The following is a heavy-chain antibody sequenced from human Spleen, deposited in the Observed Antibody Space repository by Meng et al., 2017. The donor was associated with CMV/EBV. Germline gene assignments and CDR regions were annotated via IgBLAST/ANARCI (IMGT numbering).Heavy chain of an antibody. CDR3: ARDRGITGTIDY. Sequence: CAASGFTFSSYWMSWVSQAPGKGLEGVANIKKDGSEKYYVDSVKGRFTISRDNAKNSLYLQMNSPRAEDTAVYYCARDRGITGTIDYWGQGTLVTVSS. V-gene: IGHV3-7*01. CDR1: GFTFSSYW. J-gene: IGHJ4*02. CDR2: IKKDGSEK. D-gene: IGHD1-20*01.